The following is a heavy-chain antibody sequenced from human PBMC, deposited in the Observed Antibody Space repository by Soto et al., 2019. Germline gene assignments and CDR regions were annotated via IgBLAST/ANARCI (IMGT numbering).Heavy chain of an antibody. J-gene: IGHJ5*02. V-gene: IGHV4-30-4*01. D-gene: IGHD2-21*02. CDR3: VRTAREGAVAPHWFDR. Sequence: PSETLSLTCTVSGASIRSTDYYWSWIRQAPGKGLEWIGYVYYTGSTYYNPSLMSRLTISVDTSKNQFSLKLTSVTAAVTAVYYCVRTAREGAVAPHWFDRWGQGTQVTVSS. CDR2: VYYTGST. CDR1: GASIRSTDYY.